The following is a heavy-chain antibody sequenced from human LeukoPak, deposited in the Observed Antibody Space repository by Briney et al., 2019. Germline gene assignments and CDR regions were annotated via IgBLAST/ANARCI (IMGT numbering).Heavy chain of an antibody. CDR3: ARLGYCDSSSCYLHYHYYMDV. D-gene: IGHD2-2*01. Sequence: SQTLSLTCTVSGGSISSGSYYWSWIRQPAGKGLEWTGSIFYSGSTYYNPSLKSRVTISVDTSKNQFSLKLSSVTASDTAVYYCARLGYCDSSSCYLHYHYYMDVWGKGTTVTVSS. J-gene: IGHJ6*03. V-gene: IGHV4-30-2*03. CDR2: IFYSGST. CDR1: GGSISSGSYY.